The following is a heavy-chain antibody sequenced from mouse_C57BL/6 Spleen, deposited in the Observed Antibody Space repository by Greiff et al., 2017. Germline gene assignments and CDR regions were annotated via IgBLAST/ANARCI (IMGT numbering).Heavy chain of an antibody. CDR1: GYTFTSYW. CDR3: AKNSDGYYFDY. V-gene: IGHV1-64*01. J-gene: IGHJ2*01. CDR2: IHPNSGST. D-gene: IGHD2-3*01. Sequence: QVHVKQPGAELVKPGASVKLSCKASGYTFTSYWMHWVKQRPGQGLEWIGMIHPNSGSTNYNEKFKSKATLTVDKSSSTAYMQLSSLTSEDSAVYYCAKNSDGYYFDYWGQGTTLTVSS.